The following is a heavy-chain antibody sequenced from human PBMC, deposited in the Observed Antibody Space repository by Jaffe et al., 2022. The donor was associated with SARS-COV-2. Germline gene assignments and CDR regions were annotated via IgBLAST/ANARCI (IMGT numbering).Heavy chain of an antibody. CDR3: ARENIPGRYYYMDV. Sequence: QVQLQQWGAGLLKPSETLSLTCAVYGGSFSGYYWSWIRQPPGKGLEWIGEINHSGSTNYNPSLKSRVTISVDTSKNQFSLKLSSVTAADTAVYYCARENIPGRYYYMDVWGKGTTVTVSS. CDR1: GGSFSGYY. V-gene: IGHV4-34*01. J-gene: IGHJ6*03. CDR2: INHSGST. D-gene: IGHD3-9*01.